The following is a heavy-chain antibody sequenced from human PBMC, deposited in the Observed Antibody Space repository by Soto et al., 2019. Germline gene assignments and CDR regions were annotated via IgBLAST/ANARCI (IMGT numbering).Heavy chain of an antibody. V-gene: IGHV3-33*01. CDR1: GFTFSSFG. Sequence: QVQLVESGGGVVQPGRSLRLSCAASGFTFSSFGMDWVRQASGKGLEWLALIWYDGSNKNHSDSVKGRSTISRANSRNTLYLQMHSPRAEDTAVYYCATFGSPTASTNDDVFYICGQGTIATVSS. CDR2: IWYDGSNK. J-gene: IGHJ3*02. CDR3: ATFGSPTASTNDDVFYI. D-gene: IGHD4-17*01.